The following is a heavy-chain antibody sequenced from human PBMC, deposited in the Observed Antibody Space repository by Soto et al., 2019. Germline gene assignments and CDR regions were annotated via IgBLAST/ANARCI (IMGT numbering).Heavy chain of an antibody. CDR2: IKQDGSEK. CDR3: ARDPTHSSSWYYYYYGMDV. J-gene: IGHJ6*02. CDR1: GFTFSSYW. V-gene: IGHV3-7*01. Sequence: VGSLRLSCAASGFTFSSYWMSWVRQAPGKGLEWVANIKQDGSEKYYVDSVKGRFTISRDNAKNSLYLQMNSLRAEDTAVYYCARDPTHSSSWYYYYYGMDVWGQGTTVTVSS. D-gene: IGHD6-13*01.